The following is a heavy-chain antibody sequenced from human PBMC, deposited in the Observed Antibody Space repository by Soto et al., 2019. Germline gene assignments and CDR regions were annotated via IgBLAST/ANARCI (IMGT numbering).Heavy chain of an antibody. CDR1: VISVSSSDYS. V-gene: IGHV4-39*01. Sequence: SETLSLTCTVSVISVSSSDYSWGWVRQPPGKGLDWIGNIYYSGSTFYNPSLRSRVTLSADTSKNQFSLRLNSVTAADTAVYFCAGFVVPASRNSDFDYWGQGTMVTVSS. J-gene: IGHJ4*02. D-gene: IGHD2-15*01. CDR3: AGFVVPASRNSDFDY. CDR2: IYYSGST.